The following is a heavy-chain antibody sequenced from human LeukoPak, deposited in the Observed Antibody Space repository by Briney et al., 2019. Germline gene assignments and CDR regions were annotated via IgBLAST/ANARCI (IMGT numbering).Heavy chain of an antibody. CDR2: INWNGGST. Sequence: GGSLRLSCAASGFTFDDYGMSWVRQAPGKGLEWVSGINWNGGSTGYADSVKGRFTISRDNAKNSLYLQMNSLRAEDTALYYCARVVKSHYYYYMDVWGKGTTVTVSS. J-gene: IGHJ6*03. CDR3: ARVVKSHYYYYMDV. V-gene: IGHV3-20*04. CDR1: GFTFDDYG.